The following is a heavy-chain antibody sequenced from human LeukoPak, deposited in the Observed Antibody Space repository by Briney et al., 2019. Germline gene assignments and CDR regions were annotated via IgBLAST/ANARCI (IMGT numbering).Heavy chain of an antibody. Sequence: PGGSLRLSCAASGFTVSSNYMSWVRQAPGKGLEWVSVIYSGGSTYYADSVKGRFTISRDNSKNTLYLQMNSLRAEDTAVYYCAKENYDILTGYPIDYWGQGTLVTVSS. V-gene: IGHV3-53*01. CDR1: GFTVSSNY. CDR3: AKENYDILTGYPIDY. CDR2: IYSGGST. J-gene: IGHJ4*02. D-gene: IGHD3-9*01.